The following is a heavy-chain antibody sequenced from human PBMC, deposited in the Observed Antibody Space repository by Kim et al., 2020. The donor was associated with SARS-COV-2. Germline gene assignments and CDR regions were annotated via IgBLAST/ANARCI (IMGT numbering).Heavy chain of an antibody. CDR1: GGSFSGYY. D-gene: IGHD2-2*01. CDR3: ARGYCSSTSCYGFDY. J-gene: IGHJ4*02. Sequence: SETLSLTCAVYGGSFSGYYWSWIRQPPGKGLEWIGEINHSGSTNYNPSLKSRVTISVDTSKNQFSLKLSSVTAADTAVYYCARGYCSSTSCYGFDYWGQG. CDR2: INHSGST. V-gene: IGHV4-34*01.